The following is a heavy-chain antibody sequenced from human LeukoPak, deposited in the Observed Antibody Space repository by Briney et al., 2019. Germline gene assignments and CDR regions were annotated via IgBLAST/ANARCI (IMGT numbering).Heavy chain of an antibody. Sequence: NPSETLSLTCTVSGGSISSYYWSWIRQPPGKGLEWIGYIYYSGSTNYNPSLKSRVTISVDTSKNQFSLKLSSVTAADTAVYYCAREFDCSGGSCYDYWGQGTLVTVSS. D-gene: IGHD2-15*01. CDR3: AREFDCSGGSCYDY. CDR2: IYYSGST. CDR1: GGSISSYY. V-gene: IGHV4-59*12. J-gene: IGHJ4*02.